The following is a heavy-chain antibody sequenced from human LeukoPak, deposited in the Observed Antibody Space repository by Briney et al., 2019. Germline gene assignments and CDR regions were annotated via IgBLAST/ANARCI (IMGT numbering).Heavy chain of an antibody. Sequence: KTSETLSLTCTVSGGSISSSSYYWGWIRQPPGKGLEWIGSIYYSGSTYYNPSLKSRVTVSVDTSKNQFSLKLSSVTAADTAVYYCARSGIQLWLDYFDYWGQGTLVTVSS. CDR1: GGSISSSSYY. CDR3: ARSGIQLWLDYFDY. CDR2: IYYSGST. J-gene: IGHJ4*02. V-gene: IGHV4-39*07. D-gene: IGHD5-18*01.